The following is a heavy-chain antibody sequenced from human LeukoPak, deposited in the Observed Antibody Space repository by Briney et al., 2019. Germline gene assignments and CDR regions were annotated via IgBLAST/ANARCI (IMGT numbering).Heavy chain of an antibody. CDR1: GFTLSSYS. Sequence: PGGSLRLSCAASGFTLSSYSMNWVRQAPGKGLEWVSYISSSSSTIYYADSVKGRFTISRDNAKNSLYLQMNSLRDEDTAVYYCARDHQGNSFSSIDCWGQGTLVTVSS. D-gene: IGHD4-23*01. CDR3: ARDHQGNSFSSIDC. J-gene: IGHJ4*02. V-gene: IGHV3-48*02. CDR2: ISSSSSTI.